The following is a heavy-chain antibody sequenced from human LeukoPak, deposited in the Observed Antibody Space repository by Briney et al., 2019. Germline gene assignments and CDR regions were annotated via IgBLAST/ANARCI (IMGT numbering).Heavy chain of an antibody. J-gene: IGHJ5*02. D-gene: IGHD2-2*01. CDR3: ASLCSSTSCYANWFDP. V-gene: IGHV3-21*01. Sequence: GGSLRLSCAASGFTFSSYSMTWVRQAPGKGLEWVSSISSSSSYIYYADSVKGRFTISRDNAKNSLYLQMNSLRAEDTAVYYCASLCSSTSCYANWFDPWGQGTLVTVSS. CDR1: GFTFSSYS. CDR2: ISSSSSYI.